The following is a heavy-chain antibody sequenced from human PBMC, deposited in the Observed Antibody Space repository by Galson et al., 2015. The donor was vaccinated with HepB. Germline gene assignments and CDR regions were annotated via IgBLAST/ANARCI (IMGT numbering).Heavy chain of an antibody. D-gene: IGHD3-22*01. CDR2: IIPILGIA. J-gene: IGHJ3*02. CDR3: ARAIVVVMIDAFDI. CDR1: GGTFSSYA. V-gene: IGHV1-69*04. Sequence: SVKVSCKASGGTFSSYAISWVRQAPGQGLEWMGRIIPILGIANYAQKFQGRVTITADKSTSTAYMELSSLRSEDTAVYYCARAIVVVMIDAFDIWGQGTMVTVSS.